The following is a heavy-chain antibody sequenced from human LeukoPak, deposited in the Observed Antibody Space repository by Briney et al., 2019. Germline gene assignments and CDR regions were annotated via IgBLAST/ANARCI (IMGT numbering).Heavy chain of an antibody. CDR1: GYSISSGYY. Sequence: KPSETLSLTCAVSGYSISSGYYWGWIRQPPGKGLEWIGSIYHSGSTYYNPSLKGRVTISVDTSKNQFSLKLSSATAADTAVYYCARSMVGGVIVIVYWGQGTLVTVSS. V-gene: IGHV4-38-2*01. J-gene: IGHJ4*02. CDR2: IYHSGST. CDR3: ARSMVGGVIVIVY. D-gene: IGHD3-16*02.